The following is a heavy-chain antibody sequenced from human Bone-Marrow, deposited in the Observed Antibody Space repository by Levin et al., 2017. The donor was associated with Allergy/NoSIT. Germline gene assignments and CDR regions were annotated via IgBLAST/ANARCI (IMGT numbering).Heavy chain of an antibody. CDR2: INSDGIST. J-gene: IGHJ6*02. Sequence: GESLKISCSASGFTFSSYWMHWVRQAPGKGLVWVSRINSDGISTSYADSVKGRFTISRDNAKNTLFLQLNSLRAEDTAVYYCARMGSAVVAASLYYFYGMDGWGQGTTVTVSS. CDR3: ARMGSAVVAASLYYFYGMDG. V-gene: IGHV3-74*01. CDR1: GFTFSSYW. D-gene: IGHD2-15*01.